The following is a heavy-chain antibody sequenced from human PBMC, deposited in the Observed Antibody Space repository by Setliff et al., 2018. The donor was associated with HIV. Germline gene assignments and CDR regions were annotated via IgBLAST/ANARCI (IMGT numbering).Heavy chain of an antibody. V-gene: IGHV1-69*10. J-gene: IGHJ5*02. D-gene: IGHD1-26*01. CDR2: IIPIARIP. CDR1: GGTFNTFG. Sequence: SVKVSCKASGGTFNTFGMNWVRQAPGQGLAWMGGIIPIARIPNYAQKFQDRVTITADESTSTAYMELRSLTSDDTAVYYCARARLQGIVTAVGPRDNCLDPWGQGTQVTVSS. CDR3: ARARLQGIVTAVGPRDNCLDP.